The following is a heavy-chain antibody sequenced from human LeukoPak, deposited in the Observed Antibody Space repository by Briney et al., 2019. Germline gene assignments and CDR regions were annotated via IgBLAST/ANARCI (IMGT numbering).Heavy chain of an antibody. CDR3: ARAPTDDYGDYSFDY. J-gene: IGHJ4*02. Sequence: GGSLRLSCAASGFTFSSNSMNWVRQAPGKGLEWVSYISSSISTKYYADSVKGRFTISRDNAKNSLYLQMNSLRAEDTAVYYCARAPTDDYGDYSFDYWGQGTLVTVS. V-gene: IGHV3-48*04. D-gene: IGHD4-17*01. CDR1: GFTFSSNS. CDR2: ISSSISTK.